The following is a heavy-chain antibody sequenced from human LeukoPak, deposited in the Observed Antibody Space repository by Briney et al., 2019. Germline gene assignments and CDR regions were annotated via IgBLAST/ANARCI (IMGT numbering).Heavy chain of an antibody. V-gene: IGHV3-21*01. Sequence: GGSLRLSCAASGFTFSSYSMNWVRQAPGKGLEWVSSISSSSSYIYYADSVKGRFTISRDNARDSLYLQMNSLRDDGTSVYFCARDASALYWGRGTLVTVSS. CDR3: ARDASALY. CDR1: GFTFSSYS. CDR2: ISSSSSYI. D-gene: IGHD6-19*01. J-gene: IGHJ4*02.